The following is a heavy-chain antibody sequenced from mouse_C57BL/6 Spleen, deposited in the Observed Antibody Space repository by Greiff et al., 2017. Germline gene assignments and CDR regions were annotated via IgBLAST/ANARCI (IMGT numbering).Heavy chain of an antibody. Sequence: EVKLQESGAELVKPGASVKLSCTASGFNIKDYYMHWVKQRTEQGLEWIGRIDPEDGETKYAPKFQGKATITADTSSNTAYLQLSSLTSEDTAVYYCASSGYYGSSYDWFAYWGQGTLVTVSA. J-gene: IGHJ3*01. CDR1: GFNIKDYY. CDR2: IDPEDGET. V-gene: IGHV14-2*01. CDR3: ASSGYYGSSYDWFAY. D-gene: IGHD1-1*01.